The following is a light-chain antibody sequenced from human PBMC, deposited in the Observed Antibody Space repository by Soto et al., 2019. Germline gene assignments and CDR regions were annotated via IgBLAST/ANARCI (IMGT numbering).Light chain of an antibody. CDR3: QQYNNWPPWT. J-gene: IGKJ1*01. V-gene: IGKV3-20*01. CDR1: QSVSSSS. CDR2: GAS. Sequence: EIVLTQSPGTLSLSPGERATLSCRASQSVSSSSLAWYQKKPGQAPRLLIYGASSRAAGIPDRFSGSGSGTEFTLTISSLQPEDFAVYYCQQYNNWPPWTFGQGTKVDIK.